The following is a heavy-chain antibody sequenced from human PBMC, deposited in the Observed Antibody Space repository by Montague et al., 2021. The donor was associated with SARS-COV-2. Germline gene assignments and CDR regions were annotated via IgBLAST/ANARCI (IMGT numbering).Heavy chain of an antibody. CDR2: VYYSWST. Sequence: SETLSLTCTVSGGSINTYYWCWIRQPPGKGLEWIGYVYYSWSTNYNPSLKSRVAISVDTSKNQFSLKLSSVTAADTAVYYCARHGPFVVVTAIHDTFDIWGQGTMVTVSS. J-gene: IGHJ3*02. CDR3: ARHGPFVVVTAIHDTFDI. CDR1: GGSINTYY. V-gene: IGHV4-59*08. D-gene: IGHD2-21*02.